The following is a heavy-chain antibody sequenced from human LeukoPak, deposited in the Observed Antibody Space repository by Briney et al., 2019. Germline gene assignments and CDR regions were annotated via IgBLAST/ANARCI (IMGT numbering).Heavy chain of an antibody. Sequence: ASVKVSCKASGYTLTGYYMHWVRQAPGQGLEWMGWINPNSGGTNYAQKFQGRVTMTRDTSISTAYMELSRLRSDDTAVYYCARDRVPNSGSYYDYYYYYGMDVWGQGTTVTVSS. V-gene: IGHV1-2*02. J-gene: IGHJ6*02. D-gene: IGHD1-26*01. CDR2: INPNSGGT. CDR3: ARDRVPNSGSYYDYYYYYGMDV. CDR1: GYTLTGYY.